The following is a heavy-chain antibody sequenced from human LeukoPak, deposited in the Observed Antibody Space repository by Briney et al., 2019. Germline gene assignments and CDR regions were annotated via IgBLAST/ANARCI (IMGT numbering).Heavy chain of an antibody. CDR2: ISGSGGST. D-gene: IGHD3-22*01. CDR3: AESLNYYDSSGYLS. Sequence: GGSLRLSCAVSGITLSNYGMSWVRQAPGKGLEWVAGISGSGGSTYYADSVKGRFTISRDNSKNTLYLQMNSLRAEDTAVYYCAESLNYYDSSGYLSWGQGTLVTVSS. J-gene: IGHJ5*02. CDR1: GITLSNYG. V-gene: IGHV3-23*01.